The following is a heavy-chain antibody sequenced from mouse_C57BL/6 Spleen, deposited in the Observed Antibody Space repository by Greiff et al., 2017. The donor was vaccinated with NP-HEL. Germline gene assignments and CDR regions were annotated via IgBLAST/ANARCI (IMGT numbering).Heavy chain of an antibody. CDR2: IYYSGTI. J-gene: IGHJ2*01. CDR1: GISITTGNYR. Sequence: EVKLMESGPGLVKPSQTVFLTCTVTGISITTGNYRWSWIRQFPGNKLEWIGYIYYSGTITYNPSLTSRTTITSDTPKNQFFLEMNSLTAEDTATYYCARGGNYVPFDYWGQGTTLTVSS. V-gene: IGHV3-5*01. D-gene: IGHD2-1*01. CDR3: ARGGNYVPFDY.